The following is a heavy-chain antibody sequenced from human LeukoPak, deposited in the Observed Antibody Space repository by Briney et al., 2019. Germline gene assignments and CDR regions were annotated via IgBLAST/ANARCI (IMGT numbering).Heavy chain of an antibody. CDR3: ARAHAAECLYDQDDY. Sequence: PRATVKLSCTAYGYTFTGYYMHWVRQAPGQGREWMGWINHNSGSTNYAQKFQGRVPMTRDPSFIKAYWELSRLRSDDTAGYYCARAHAAECLYDQDDYWGQGTLVTVSS. D-gene: IGHD5/OR15-5a*01. V-gene: IGHV1-2*02. CDR1: GYTFTGYY. J-gene: IGHJ4*02. CDR2: INHNSGST.